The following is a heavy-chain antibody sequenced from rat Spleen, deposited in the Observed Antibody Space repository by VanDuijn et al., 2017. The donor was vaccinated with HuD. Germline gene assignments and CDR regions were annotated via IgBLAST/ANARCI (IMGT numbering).Heavy chain of an antibody. Sequence: EVQLVESGGGLVQPGRSMKLSCAASGFTFSNSYMAWVRQAPTKGLEWVASIIIGGYNTYYRDSVKGRFSISRDDAKSTLYLQMDSLRSEDTATYYCARRGNSVFWNFDFWGPGTMVSVSS. CDR1: GFTFSNSY. V-gene: IGHV5-25*01. CDR3: ARRGNSVFWNFDF. CDR2: IIIGGYNT. J-gene: IGHJ1*01. D-gene: IGHD4-4*01.